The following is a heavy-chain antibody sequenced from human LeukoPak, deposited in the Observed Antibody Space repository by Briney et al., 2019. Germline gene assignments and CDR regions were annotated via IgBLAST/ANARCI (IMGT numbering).Heavy chain of an antibody. Sequence: ASVKVSCKASGYTFTDYYMHWVRQAPGQGLEWMGWINPNSGGTNYAQKFQGRVTMTRDTSISTAYMELSRLRSDDTAVYYCARVRGVNSGSYGFDYWGQGTLDTVSS. CDR3: ARVRGVNSGSYGFDY. J-gene: IGHJ4*02. V-gene: IGHV1-2*02. CDR2: INPNSGGT. D-gene: IGHD3-10*01. CDR1: GYTFTDYY.